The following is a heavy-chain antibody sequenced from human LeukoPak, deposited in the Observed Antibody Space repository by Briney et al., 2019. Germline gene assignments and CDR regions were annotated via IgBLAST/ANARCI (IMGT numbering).Heavy chain of an antibody. CDR1: GGTFSSYA. Sequence: SVKVSCKASGGTFSSYAISWVRQAPGQGLEWMGRIIPIFGTTNYAQKFQGRVTITTDESRSTAYMELSRLRSEDAAVYYCARETGLWSDFDYWGQGTLVTVSS. V-gene: IGHV1-69*05. CDR3: ARETGLWSDFDY. D-gene: IGHD5-18*01. CDR2: IIPIFGTT. J-gene: IGHJ4*02.